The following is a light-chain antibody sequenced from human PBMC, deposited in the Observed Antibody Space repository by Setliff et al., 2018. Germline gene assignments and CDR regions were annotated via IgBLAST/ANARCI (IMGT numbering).Light chain of an antibody. CDR2: EVS. CDR3: SSYSGSSTLV. J-gene: IGLJ1*01. CDR1: SSDVGGYNY. V-gene: IGLV2-14*01. Sequence: LTQPASVSGSPGQSITISCTGTSSDVGGYNYVSWYQQHPGKAPKLMIYEVSDRPSGVSNRFSGSRSGNTASLTISGLQAEDEADYYCSSYSGSSTLVFGTGTKVTVL.